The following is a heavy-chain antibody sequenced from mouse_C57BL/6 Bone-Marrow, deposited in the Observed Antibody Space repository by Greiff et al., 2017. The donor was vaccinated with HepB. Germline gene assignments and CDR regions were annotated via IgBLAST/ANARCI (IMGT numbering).Heavy chain of an antibody. CDR1: GYSITSCYY. CDR3: ARVDSSGYDWYFDV. J-gene: IGHJ1*03. V-gene: IGHV3-6*01. CDR2: ISYDGSN. Sequence: EVKLVESGPGLVKPSQSLSLTCSVTGYSITSCYYWNWIRQFPGNKLEWMGYISYDGSNNYNPSLKNRISITRDTSKNQFFLKLNSVTTEDTATYYCARVDSSGYDWYFDVWGTGTTVTVSS. D-gene: IGHD3-2*02.